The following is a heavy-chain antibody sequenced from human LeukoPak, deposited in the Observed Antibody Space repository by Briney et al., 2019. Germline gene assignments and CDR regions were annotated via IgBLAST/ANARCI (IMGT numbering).Heavy chain of an antibody. CDR2: IYYSGST. CDR3: ARGGYSNYRYYFDY. Sequence: SETLSLTCTVSGGSISSSSYYRGWIRQPPGKGLEWIGSIYYSGSTYYNPSLKSRVTISVDTSKNQFSLKLSSVTAADTAVYYCARGGYSNYRYYFDYWGQGTLVTVSS. D-gene: IGHD4-4*01. V-gene: IGHV4-39*01. CDR1: GGSISSSSYY. J-gene: IGHJ4*02.